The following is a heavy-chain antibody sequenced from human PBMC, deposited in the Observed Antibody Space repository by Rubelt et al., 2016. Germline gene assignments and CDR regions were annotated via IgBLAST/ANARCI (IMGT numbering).Heavy chain of an antibody. CDR1: GYTFTSYA. CDR2: INTNTGNP. CDR3: ARVRDYGDRYGMDV. D-gene: IGHD4-17*01. Sequence: QVQLVQSGSELTKPGASVKVSCKASGYTFTSYAMNWVRQAPGQGLEWMGWINTNTGNPTCAQGFTGRSAFSLAPSVSTAYLQISSLKAEDAAVYYCARVRDYGDRYGMDVWGQGTTGSVSS. J-gene: IGHJ6*02. V-gene: IGHV7-4-1*02.